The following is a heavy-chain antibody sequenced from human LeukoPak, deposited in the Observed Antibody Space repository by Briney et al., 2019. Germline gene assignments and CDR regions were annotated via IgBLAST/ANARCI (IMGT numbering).Heavy chain of an antibody. D-gene: IGHD5-18*01. J-gene: IGHJ4*02. CDR2: ISGDGGST. V-gene: IGHV3-43*02. CDR1: GFTFDDYA. CDR3: AKEYSYGYSMVDY. Sequence: AGGSLRLSCAASGFTFDDYAMHWVRQAPGKGLEWVSLISGDGGSTYYADSVKGPITISRDNSKNSLYLQMNSLRTEDTALYYCAKEYSYGYSMVDYWGQGTLVTVSS.